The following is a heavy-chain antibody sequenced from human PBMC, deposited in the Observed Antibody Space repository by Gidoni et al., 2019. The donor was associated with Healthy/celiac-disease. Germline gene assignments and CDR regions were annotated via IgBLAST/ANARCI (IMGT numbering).Heavy chain of an antibody. V-gene: IGHV3-9*01. CDR3: AKDYGDTEYFQH. D-gene: IGHD4-17*01. J-gene: IGHJ1*01. CDR2: ISWNSGSI. CDR1: GFTFDDYA. Sequence: EVQLVESGGGLVQPGRSLRLSCAASGFTFDDYAMHWVRQAPGKGLEWVSGISWNSGSIGYADSVKGRFTISRDNAKNSLYLQMNSLRAEDTALYYCAKDYGDTEYFQHWGQGTLVTVSS.